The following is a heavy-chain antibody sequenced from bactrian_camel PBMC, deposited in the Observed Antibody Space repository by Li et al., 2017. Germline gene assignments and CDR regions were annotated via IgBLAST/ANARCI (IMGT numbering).Heavy chain of an antibody. V-gene: IGHV3S53*01. CDR3: AADLFRVTACGAGYVPDFPY. CDR1: GYTFNTY. CDR2: LDPEYRT. D-gene: IGHD5*01. Sequence: HVQLVESGGGSALAGGSVRLSCAASGYTFNTYSWFRQAPGQEREGVAALDPEYRTSYTDSVKGRFTISPDNEKNTVYLQMNSLKPEDTAMYYCAADLFRVTACGAGYVPDFPYRGRGTQVTVS. J-gene: IGHJ6*01.